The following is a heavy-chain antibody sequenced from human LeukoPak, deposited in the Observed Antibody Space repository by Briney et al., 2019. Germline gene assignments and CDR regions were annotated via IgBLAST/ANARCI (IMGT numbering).Heavy chain of an antibody. J-gene: IGHJ4*02. CDR3: VKGGCSSISCYCDY. V-gene: IGHV3-9*01. Sequence: GGSLRLSCVASGFSFDDYAMHWVRQAPGKGLEWVSGISWSRGTIGYADSVKGRFTISRDNAKNSLYLQMNSLRAEDTALYYCVKGGCSSISCYCDYWGQGTLVTVFS. CDR1: GFSFDDYA. CDR2: ISWSRGTI. D-gene: IGHD2-2*01.